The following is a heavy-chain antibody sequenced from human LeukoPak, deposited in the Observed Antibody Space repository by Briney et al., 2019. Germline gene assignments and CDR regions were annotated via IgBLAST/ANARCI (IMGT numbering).Heavy chain of an antibody. Sequence: GASVKVSCKATGCTFSSYAINWVRQAPGQALEWLEGIIPMFGTATYEQKFQARVTITTDESTSTAYMEPSSLRSEDTAVDYCARDCLGVGATAPSWFDPWGQGTLVTVSS. D-gene: IGHD1-26*01. J-gene: IGHJ5*02. CDR3: ARDCLGVGATAPSWFDP. CDR2: IIPMFGTA. CDR1: GCTFSSYA. V-gene: IGHV1-69*05.